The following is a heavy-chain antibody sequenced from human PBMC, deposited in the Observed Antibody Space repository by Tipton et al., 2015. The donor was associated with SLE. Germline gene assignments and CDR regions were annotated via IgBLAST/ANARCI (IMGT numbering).Heavy chain of an antibody. CDR1: GDSISSSSYY. J-gene: IGHJ4*02. CDR2: VYYTGNT. Sequence: TLSLTCIVSGDSISSSSYYWGWIRQPPGKGLEWVGTVYYTGNTFYNPSLKSRVTISVDTSKNQFSLRLISVTAADTAVYYCAREKSGHGYFDSWGQGSLVTVSS. CDR3: AREKSGHGYFDS. D-gene: IGHD5-12*01. V-gene: IGHV4-39*07.